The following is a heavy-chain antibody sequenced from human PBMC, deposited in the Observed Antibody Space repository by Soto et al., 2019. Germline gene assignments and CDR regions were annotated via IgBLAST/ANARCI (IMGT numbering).Heavy chain of an antibody. J-gene: IGHJ4*02. CDR1: GGSISSYY. CDR2: IYYSGST. CDR3: ARGWSSGWYDY. Sequence: QVQLQESGPGLVKPSETLSLTCTVSGGSISSYYWSWIRQPPGKGLEWIGYIYYSGSTNYNPSLKSRVTISVDTSKNQFSLKLSSVTAADTAVYYCARGWSSGWYDYWGQGTLVTVSS. V-gene: IGHV4-59*01. D-gene: IGHD6-19*01.